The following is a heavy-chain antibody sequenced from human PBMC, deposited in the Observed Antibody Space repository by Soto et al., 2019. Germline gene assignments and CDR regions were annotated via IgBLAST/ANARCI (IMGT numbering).Heavy chain of an antibody. V-gene: IGHV3-30*18. Sequence: GGPLRPSCAASGFTFSSYGMHWVRQAPGKGLEWVAVISYDGSNKYYADSVKGRFTISRDNSKNTLYLQMNSLRAEDTAVYYCAKEPRGWPPRDAFDIWGQGTMVTVSS. CDR3: AKEPRGWPPRDAFDI. CDR2: ISYDGSNK. J-gene: IGHJ3*02. CDR1: GFTFSSYG. D-gene: IGHD6-19*01.